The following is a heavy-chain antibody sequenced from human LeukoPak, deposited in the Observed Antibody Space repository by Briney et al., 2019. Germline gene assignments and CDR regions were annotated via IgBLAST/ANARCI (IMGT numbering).Heavy chain of an antibody. Sequence: GGSLRLSCAASGFTFSNAWMSWVRQAPGKGLEWVGRIKSKTDGGTTDYAAPVKGRFTISRDDSKNTLYLQMNSLKTEDTAVYYCRRGSSPPSYFDYWGQGTLVTASS. V-gene: IGHV3-15*01. J-gene: IGHJ4*02. CDR1: GFTFSNAW. D-gene: IGHD1-26*01. CDR2: IKSKTDGGTT. CDR3: RRGSSPPSYFDY.